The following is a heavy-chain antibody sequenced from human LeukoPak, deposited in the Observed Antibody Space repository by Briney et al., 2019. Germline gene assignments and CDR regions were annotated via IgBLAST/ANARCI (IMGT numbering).Heavy chain of an antibody. CDR2: VNSDGQDT. V-gene: IGHV3-74*03. Sequence: GGSLRLSCSASGFTFNKYWMHWVRQAPGKGPLWVSRVNSDGQDTTYADAVKGRFTMSRDNAKNTVYLQMNSLRAEDTALYHCARAVYYDFWSGSPEDAFDIWGQGTMVTVSS. CDR1: GFTFNKYW. D-gene: IGHD3-3*01. J-gene: IGHJ3*02. CDR3: ARAVYYDFWSGSPEDAFDI.